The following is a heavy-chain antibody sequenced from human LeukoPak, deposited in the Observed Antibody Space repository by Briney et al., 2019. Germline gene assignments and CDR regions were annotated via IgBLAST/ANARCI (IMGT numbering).Heavy chain of an antibody. CDR3: ARDRRYYDTSGTVYYDAMDV. Sequence: PSETLSLTCTVSGGSMSSYYWSWIRQPPGKGLEWIGYIYYSGSTNYNPSLKSRVTISVDTSKNHSSLKLSSVTAADTAVYYCARDRRYYDTSGTVYYDAMDVWGQGTTVTVSS. CDR2: IYYSGST. J-gene: IGHJ6*02. V-gene: IGHV4-59*01. D-gene: IGHD3-22*01. CDR1: GGSMSSYY.